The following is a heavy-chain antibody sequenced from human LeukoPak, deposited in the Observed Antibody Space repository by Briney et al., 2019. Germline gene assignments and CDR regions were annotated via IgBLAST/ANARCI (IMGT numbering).Heavy chain of an antibody. CDR3: SAYPYDSSGYYPYFDY. Sequence: ASVKVSCQASGYTFTGYYMHWVRQAPGQGLEWMGWINPNSGGTNYAQKFQGRVTMTRDTSISTAYMELSRLRSDDTAVYYCSAYPYDSSGYYPYFDYWGQGTLVTVSS. D-gene: IGHD3-22*01. CDR1: GYTFTGYY. V-gene: IGHV1-2*02. CDR2: INPNSGGT. J-gene: IGHJ4*02.